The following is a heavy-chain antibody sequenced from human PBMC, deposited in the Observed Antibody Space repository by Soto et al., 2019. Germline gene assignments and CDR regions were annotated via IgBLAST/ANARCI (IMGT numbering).Heavy chain of an antibody. V-gene: IGHV3-21*01. J-gene: IGHJ4*02. CDR2: IRKSDYT. CDR1: GFAFNNYG. Sequence: PGGSLRLSCTVSGFAFNNYGINWVSQAPGKGLEWVSSIRKSDYTYYSDSVKGRFAISRDNAKSSVSLQMNTLRVEDTAVYYCAREDSIIIPAVSDFWGQGTLVTVSS. CDR3: AREDSIIIPAVSDF. D-gene: IGHD2-2*01.